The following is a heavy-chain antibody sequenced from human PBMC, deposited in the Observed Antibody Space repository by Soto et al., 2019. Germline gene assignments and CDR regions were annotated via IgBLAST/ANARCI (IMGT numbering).Heavy chain of an antibody. V-gene: IGHV5-51*01. Sequence: KVSCKGSGYSFTSYWIGWVRQMPGKGLEWMGIIYPGDSDTRYSPSFQGQVTISADKSISTAYLQWSSLRASDTAMYYCARHDLELSNWFDPWGQGTLVTVSS. CDR2: IYPGDSDT. CDR3: ARHDLELSNWFDP. CDR1: GYSFTSYW. D-gene: IGHD1-7*01. J-gene: IGHJ5*02.